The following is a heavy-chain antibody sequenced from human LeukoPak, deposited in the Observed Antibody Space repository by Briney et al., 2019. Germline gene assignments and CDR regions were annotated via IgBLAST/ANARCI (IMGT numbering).Heavy chain of an antibody. CDR2: IKSKTDGGTT. CDR1: GFTFSNAW. Sequence: GGSLRLSCAASGFTFSNAWMSWVRQAPGKGLEWVGRIKSKTDGGTTDYAAPVKGRFTISRDDSKNTLYLQMNSLKTEDTAVYYCTTGRLRFLEWLLDDYWGQGTLVTVSS. D-gene: IGHD3-3*01. J-gene: IGHJ4*02. V-gene: IGHV3-15*01. CDR3: TTGRLRFLEWLLDDY.